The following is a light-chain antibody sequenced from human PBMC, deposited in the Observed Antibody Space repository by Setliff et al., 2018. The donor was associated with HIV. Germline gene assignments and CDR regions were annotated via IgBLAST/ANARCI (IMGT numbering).Light chain of an antibody. CDR1: SSNVGKYGF. CDR2: EVT. Sequence: QSVLTQPASVSGSPGQSITISCTGNSSNVGKYGFVSWYRQDPGKAPELFIYEVTKRPSGVSKRFSGSKSGNVASLTISGLQPDDEADYYCCSYAGSRTFDVFGTGTKGTVL. J-gene: IGLJ1*01. V-gene: IGLV2-23*02. CDR3: CSYAGSRTFDV.